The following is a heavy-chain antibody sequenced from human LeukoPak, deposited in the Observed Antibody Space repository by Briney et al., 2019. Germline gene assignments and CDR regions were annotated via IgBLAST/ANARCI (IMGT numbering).Heavy chain of an antibody. Sequence: PSQTPSLTCTVSGGSISSGGYYWGWIRQPPGKGLEWIGSIYYSGSTYYNPSLKSRVTISVDTPKNQFSLKLSSVTAADTAVYYCASPMDSSGYYYFDYWGQGTLVTVSS. CDR2: IYYSGST. J-gene: IGHJ4*02. CDR3: ASPMDSSGYYYFDY. CDR1: GGSISSGGYY. V-gene: IGHV4-39*01. D-gene: IGHD3-22*01.